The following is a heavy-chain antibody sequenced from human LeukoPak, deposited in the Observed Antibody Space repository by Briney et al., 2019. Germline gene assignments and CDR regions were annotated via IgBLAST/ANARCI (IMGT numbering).Heavy chain of an antibody. Sequence: PSETLSLTCAVYGGSFSGFHWSWVRQFPGKGLEWIGEINHSESANYNPSLKNRITISVDTSKNQFPLKMSSVTAADTAVYYCARLNLLGYCTNDVCPAGGLPFDYWGQGTLVTVSS. CDR1: GGSFSGFH. CDR3: ARLNLLGYCTNDVCPAGGLPFDY. CDR2: INHSESA. J-gene: IGHJ4*02. D-gene: IGHD2-8*01. V-gene: IGHV4-34*01.